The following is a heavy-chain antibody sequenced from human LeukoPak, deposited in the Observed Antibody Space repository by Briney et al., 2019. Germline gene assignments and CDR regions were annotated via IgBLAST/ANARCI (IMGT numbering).Heavy chain of an antibody. CDR3: ARVVEPTADYYYYGMDV. D-gene: IGHD1-26*01. Sequence: GRSLRLSCAASGFTLSNYGMHCVPDAPGKGQERGAVISYDGSTKYNVDSARGGFTISRDNSKTTLYLQMTSLRAEDTAVYYCARVVEPTADYYYYGMDVWGQGTTVTVSS. CDR2: ISYDGSTK. J-gene: IGHJ6*02. V-gene: IGHV3-33*01. CDR1: GFTLSNYG.